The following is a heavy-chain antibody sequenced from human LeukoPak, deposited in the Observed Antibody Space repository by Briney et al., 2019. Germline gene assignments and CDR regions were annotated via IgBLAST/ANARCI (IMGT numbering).Heavy chain of an antibody. CDR2: IYYSGGT. CDR1: GGSISSDY. V-gene: IGHV4-59*01. J-gene: IGHJ4*02. D-gene: IGHD3-22*01. Sequence: SETLSLTCTVSGGSISSDYWSWIRQPPGKGLEWIGHIYYSGGTDYNPSLKSRGTISVAASKNQFSLKLSAVTAADTAVYYCARVFHYYDSSGCFDYWGQGTLVTVSS. CDR3: ARVFHYYDSSGCFDY.